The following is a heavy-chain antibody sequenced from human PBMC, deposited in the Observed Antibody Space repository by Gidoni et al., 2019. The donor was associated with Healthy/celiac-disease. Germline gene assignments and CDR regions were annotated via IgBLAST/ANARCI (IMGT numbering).Heavy chain of an antibody. Sequence: QVQLVESGGGLVKPGGSLRLSCAASGFTFSDYYMSWIRQAPGKGLEWVSYISSSSSYTNYADSVKGRFTISRDNAKNSLYLKMNSLRAEDTAVYYCARGDCSSTSCQTLYYYYGMDVWGQGTTVTVSS. D-gene: IGHD2-2*01. V-gene: IGHV3-11*05. CDR1: GFTFSDYY. CDR2: ISSSSSYT. CDR3: ARGDCSSTSCQTLYYYYGMDV. J-gene: IGHJ6*02.